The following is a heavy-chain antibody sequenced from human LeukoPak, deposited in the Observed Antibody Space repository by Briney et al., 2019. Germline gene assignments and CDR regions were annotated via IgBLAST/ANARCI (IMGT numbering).Heavy chain of an antibody. CDR1: GGSISSSSYY. CDR3: ASHIQGGVFD. D-gene: IGHD3-16*01. J-gene: IGHJ4*02. CDR2: IYYSGST. V-gene: IGHV4-39*01. Sequence: PSETLSLTCTVSGGSISSSSYYWGWIRQPPGKGLEWIGSIYYSGSTYYNPSLKSRVTISVDTSKNQFSLKLSSVTAADTAVYYCASHIQGGVFDWGQGTLVTVSS.